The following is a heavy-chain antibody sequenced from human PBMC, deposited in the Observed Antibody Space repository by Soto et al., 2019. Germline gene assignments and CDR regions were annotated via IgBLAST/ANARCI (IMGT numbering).Heavy chain of an antibody. J-gene: IGHJ4*01. CDR3: PTDSYITSIIVRFDY. V-gene: IGHV3-15*07. Sequence: VGSLRLSCAASGFTFSNAWINWVRPAPGKGLEWVGRVKSKNDGGTTDFAAPVKGRFAISRDDSKNMVYLEMNSLQTEDTAIYYCPTDSYITSIIVRFDYWGHGTLVTVS. D-gene: IGHD3-22*01. CDR2: VKSKNDGGTT. CDR1: GFTFSNAW.